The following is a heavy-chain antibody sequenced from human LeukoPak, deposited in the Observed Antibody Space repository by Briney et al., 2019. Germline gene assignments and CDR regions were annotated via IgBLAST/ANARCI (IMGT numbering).Heavy chain of an antibody. CDR3: ARDRRGTIFGVVTERPYYYYYYYMDV. CDR2: IIPIFGTA. Sequence: AASVKVSCKASGYTFTSYGISWVRQAPGQGLEWMGRIIPIFGTANYAQKFQGRVTITTDESASTAYMELSSLRSEDTAVYYCARDRRGTIFGVVTERPYYYYYYYMDVWGKGTTVTVSS. J-gene: IGHJ6*03. D-gene: IGHD3-3*01. V-gene: IGHV1-69*05. CDR1: GYTFTSYG.